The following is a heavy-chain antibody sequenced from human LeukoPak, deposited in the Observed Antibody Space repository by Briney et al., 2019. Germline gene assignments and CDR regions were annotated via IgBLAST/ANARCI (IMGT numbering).Heavy chain of an antibody. CDR2: FDPEDGET. Sequence: ASVKVSCKVSGYTLTELSMHWVRQAPGKGLEWMGGFDPEDGETIYAQKFQGRVTMTEDTSADTAYMELSSLRSEDTAVYYCATNRLEYSSSSPRKDHFDYWGQGTPVNVSS. J-gene: IGHJ4*02. CDR3: ATNRLEYSSSSPRKDHFDY. D-gene: IGHD6-6*01. CDR1: GYTLTELS. V-gene: IGHV1-24*01.